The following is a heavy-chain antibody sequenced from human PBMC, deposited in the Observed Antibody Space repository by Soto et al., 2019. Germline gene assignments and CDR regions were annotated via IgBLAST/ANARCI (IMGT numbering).Heavy chain of an antibody. V-gene: IGHV1-2*04. CDR1: GYTFTGYY. Sequence: QVQLVQSGAEVKKPGASVKVSCKASGYTFTGYYMHWVRQAPGQGLEWMGWINPNSGGTNYAQKFQGWVTRTRDTSISTAYMELSRLRSDDTAVYYCAREADFLSGDYMEDWGQGTLVTVSS. CDR3: AREADFLSGDYMED. CDR2: INPNSGGT. J-gene: IGHJ4*02. D-gene: IGHD3-3*01.